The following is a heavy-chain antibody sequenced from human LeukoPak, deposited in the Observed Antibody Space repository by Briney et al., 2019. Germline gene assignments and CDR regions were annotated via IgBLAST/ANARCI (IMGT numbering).Heavy chain of an antibody. V-gene: IGHV4-38-2*02. D-gene: IGHD2-8*01. CDR1: GYSISSSYY. CDR3: APFRGGGYCTNGVCPNWFDP. Sequence: PSETLSLTCTVSGYSISSSYYWGWIRQPPGKGLEWIGSIYYSGSTYYNPSLKSRVTISVDTSKNQFSLKLSSVTAADTAVYYCAPFRGGGYCTNGVCPNWFDPWGQGTLVTVSS. CDR2: IYYSGST. J-gene: IGHJ5*02.